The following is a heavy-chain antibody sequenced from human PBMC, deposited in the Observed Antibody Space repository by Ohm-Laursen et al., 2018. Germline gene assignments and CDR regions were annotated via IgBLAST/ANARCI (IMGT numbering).Heavy chain of an antibody. Sequence: SDTLSLTCTVSGGSISSYYWSWIRQPPGKGLEWIGYIYYSGGTNYNPSLKSRVTIPVDTSKNQFSLKLSSSTDADTAVYYCAREGKSDDSTGYFLGYWGPGTLVTVSS. CDR3: AREGKSDDSTGYFLGY. J-gene: IGHJ4*02. CDR2: IYYSGGT. CDR1: GGSISSYY. V-gene: IGHV4-59*12. D-gene: IGHD3-22*01.